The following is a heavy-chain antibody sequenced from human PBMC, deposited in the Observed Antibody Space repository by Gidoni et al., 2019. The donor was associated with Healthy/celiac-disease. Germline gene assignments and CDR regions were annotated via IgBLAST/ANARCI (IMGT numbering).Heavy chain of an antibody. D-gene: IGHD3-10*01. CDR3: AKVAGSGSLYYHYGMDV. J-gene: IGHJ6*02. V-gene: IGHV3-23*01. Sequence: FTISRDNSKNTLYLQMNSLRAEDTAVHYCAKVAGSGSLYYHYGMDVWGQGTTVTVSS.